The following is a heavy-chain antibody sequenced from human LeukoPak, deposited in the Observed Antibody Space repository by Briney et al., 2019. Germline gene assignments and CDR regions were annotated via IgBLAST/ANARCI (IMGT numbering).Heavy chain of an antibody. CDR1: GFTFSNYA. D-gene: IGHD1-26*01. V-gene: IGHV3-30-3*01. Sequence: PGGSLRLSCAASGFTFSNYAMAWVRQAPGKGLEWVAFISYDGSNKYYADSVKGRFTISRDNSKNTLYLQVNSLRVEDTAVYYCARGYSGNYYPDYWGQGTLVTVSS. J-gene: IGHJ4*02. CDR3: ARGYSGNYYPDY. CDR2: ISYDGSNK.